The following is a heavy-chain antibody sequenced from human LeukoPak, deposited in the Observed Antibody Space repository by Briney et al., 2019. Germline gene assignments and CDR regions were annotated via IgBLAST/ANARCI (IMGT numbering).Heavy chain of an antibody. CDR2: IIPIFGVA. J-gene: IGHJ6*02. V-gene: IGHV1-69*04. Sequence: SVKVSCKASGGTFSSYAISWVRQAPGQGLEWMGRIIPIFGVANYAQKFQGRVTITADKSTSTAYMELSSLRSEDTAVYYCARDRTDYSNLYYGMDVWGQGTTVTVSS. D-gene: IGHD4-11*01. CDR3: ARDRTDYSNLYYGMDV. CDR1: GGTFSSYA.